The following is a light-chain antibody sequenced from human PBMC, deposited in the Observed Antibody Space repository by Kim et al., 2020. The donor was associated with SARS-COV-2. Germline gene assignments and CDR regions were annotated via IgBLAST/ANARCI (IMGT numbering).Light chain of an antibody. CDR3: SAYAGSRV. Sequence: PGRPVTISCTGASSDVGDYGHVSWYQQHPGKAPKPIIYEVTKRPSGVPARFSGSKSGNAASLTVSGLQAEDEAVYYCSAYAGSRVFGGGTQLTVL. J-gene: IGLJ2*01. CDR2: EVT. V-gene: IGLV2-8*01. CDR1: SSDVGDYGH.